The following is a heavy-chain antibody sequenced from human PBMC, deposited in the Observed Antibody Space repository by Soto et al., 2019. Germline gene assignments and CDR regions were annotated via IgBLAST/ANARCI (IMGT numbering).Heavy chain of an antibody. CDR1: GDTFSFYS. CDR2: VNPILSMS. D-gene: IGHD3-10*01. J-gene: IGHJ4*01. Sequence: SVKVSCKASGDTFSFYSINWVRQAPGLGLEWMGRVNPILSMSNYAQRFQGRVTMTADKSTSTAYMELSGLRSEDTAMYYCATSYGSGYRAVDYWG. CDR3: ATSYGSGYRAVDY. V-gene: IGHV1-69*02.